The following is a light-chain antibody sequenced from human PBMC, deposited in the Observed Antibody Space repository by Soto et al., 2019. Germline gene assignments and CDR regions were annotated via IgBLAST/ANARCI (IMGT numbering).Light chain of an antibody. J-gene: IGLJ2*01. CDR3: QSYDNRRVV. V-gene: IGLV1-40*01. Sequence: QAVVTQPPSVSGAPGQRVTISCTGSSSTIGARYDVHWYQQFPGTAPKLLIYDNSNRPSGVPDRFSGSKSGTSASLAITGLQAEDEADYYCQSYDNRRVVFGGGTKLTVL. CDR2: DNS. CDR1: SSTIGARYD.